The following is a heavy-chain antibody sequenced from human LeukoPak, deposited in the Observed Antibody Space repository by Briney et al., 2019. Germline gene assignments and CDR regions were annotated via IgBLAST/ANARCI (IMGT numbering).Heavy chain of an antibody. D-gene: IGHD5-12*01. CDR2: IIPIFGIV. Sequence: GASVKVSCKASGGTFSSYGISWVRQAPGQGLEWMGRIIPIFGIVNHAQKFQDRVTDTTDESTTTVYMELSSLRSEDTAVYYCARGARGYSGGFDSLLYFDCWGQGTLVTVSS. V-gene: IGHV1-69*05. J-gene: IGHJ4*02. CDR3: ARGARGYSGGFDSLLYFDC. CDR1: GGTFSSYG.